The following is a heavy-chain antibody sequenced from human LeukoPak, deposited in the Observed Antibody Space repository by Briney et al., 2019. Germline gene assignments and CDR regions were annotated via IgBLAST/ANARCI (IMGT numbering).Heavy chain of an antibody. D-gene: IGHD3-22*01. V-gene: IGHV3-7*03. J-gene: IGHJ4*02. Sequence: GGSLRLSCAASGFTFSGYCMSWVRQAPGKGLEWVANIKQDGSEKYYVDSVKGRFTISRDNAKNSLYLQMNSLRAEDTAVYYCARDPYYYDSSGYSPWGQGTLVSVSS. CDR1: GFTFSGYC. CDR2: IKQDGSEK. CDR3: ARDPYYYDSSGYSP.